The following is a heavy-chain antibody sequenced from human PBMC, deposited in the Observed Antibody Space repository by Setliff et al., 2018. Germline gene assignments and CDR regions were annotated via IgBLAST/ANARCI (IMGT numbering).Heavy chain of an antibody. V-gene: IGHV7-4-1*02. CDR3: ARGPIHYDFWSGYYTVSWFDP. J-gene: IGHJ5*02. Sequence: ASVKVSCKASGYTFTSYAISWVRQAPGHGLEWLGWINTNTGNPTYAQGFSGRFVFSLDTSVNTAYLQINSLQGEDSAVYYCARGPIHYDFWSGYYTVSWFDPWGQGTLVTVSS. CDR2: INTNTGNP. D-gene: IGHD3-3*01. CDR1: GYTFTSYA.